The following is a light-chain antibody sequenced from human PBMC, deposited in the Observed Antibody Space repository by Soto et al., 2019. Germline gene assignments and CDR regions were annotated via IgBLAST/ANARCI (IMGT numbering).Light chain of an antibody. Sequence: EKVMTQSPFTLSVTPGERVTLSCRASQSVSSNLAWYQQKPGQAPSLLIYGAFTRATGIPARFSGTGSGTEFTLTISSLQSEDFALYYCQQYNDWPLTFGQGTKVDI. V-gene: IGKV3-15*01. CDR1: QSVSSN. J-gene: IGKJ1*01. CDR2: GAF. CDR3: QQYNDWPLT.